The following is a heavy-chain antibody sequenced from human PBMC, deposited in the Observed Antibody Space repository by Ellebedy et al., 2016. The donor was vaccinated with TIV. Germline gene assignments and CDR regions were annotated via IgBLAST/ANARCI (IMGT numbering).Heavy chain of an antibody. V-gene: IGHV3-33*01. CDR2: IWFDGSKE. CDR1: GFTFSSYA. Sequence: GGSLRLSCAASGFTFSSYAMHWVRQAPGKGLEWVTLIWFDGSKEYYTDSVKGRFTISRDNSRNTVYLQMNSLRVEDTAVYYCVRGGRDNSGQYEDWYYDLWGRGTLVTVSS. J-gene: IGHJ2*01. D-gene: IGHD1-26*01. CDR3: VRGGRDNSGQYEDWYYDL.